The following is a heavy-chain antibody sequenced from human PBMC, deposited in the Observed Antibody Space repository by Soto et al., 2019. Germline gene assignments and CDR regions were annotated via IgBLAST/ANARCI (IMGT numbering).Heavy chain of an antibody. CDR2: IWYDGSNK. CDR3: ARAGGTYCSGGSCYGGYYFDY. J-gene: IGHJ4*02. V-gene: IGHV3-33*01. Sequence: SLRLSCAASGFTFSSYGMHWVRQAPGKGLEWVAVIWYDGSNKYYADSVKGRFTISRDNSKNTLYLQMNSLRAEDTAVYYCARAGGTYCSGGSCYGGYYFDYWGQGTLVTVSS. CDR1: GFTFSSYG. D-gene: IGHD2-15*01.